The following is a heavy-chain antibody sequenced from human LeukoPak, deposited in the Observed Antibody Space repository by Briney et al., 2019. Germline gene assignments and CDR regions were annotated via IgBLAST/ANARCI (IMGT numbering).Heavy chain of an antibody. CDR1: GGSINSYYSYY. D-gene: IGHD5-12*01. V-gene: IGHV4-61*01. CDR3: ATKGGGFDSWFDP. CDR2: ISYTGTT. J-gene: IGHJ5*02. Sequence: PSETLSLTCTVSGGSINSYYSYYWAWLRQPPGKELEWIGHISYTGTTNYNPSLKSRATISLDTSKNHFSLRLNSVTAADTAIYYCATKGGGFDSWFDPWGQGTLVIVSS.